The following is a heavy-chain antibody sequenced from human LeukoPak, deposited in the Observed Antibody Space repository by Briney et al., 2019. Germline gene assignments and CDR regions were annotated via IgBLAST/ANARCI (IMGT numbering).Heavy chain of an antibody. Sequence: SVKVSCKASGGTFSSYAISWVRQAPGQGLEWMGGIIPIFGTANYAQKFQGRVTITADESTSTAYMELSSLRSEDTAVYYCARDYWENGDYAGMFDPWGQGTLVTVSS. J-gene: IGHJ5*02. V-gene: IGHV1-69*01. CDR3: ARDYWENGDYAGMFDP. D-gene: IGHD4-17*01. CDR2: IIPIFGTA. CDR1: GGTFSSYA.